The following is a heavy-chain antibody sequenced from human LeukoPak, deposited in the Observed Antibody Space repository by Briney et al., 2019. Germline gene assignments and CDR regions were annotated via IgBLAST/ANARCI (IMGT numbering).Heavy chain of an antibody. CDR1: GGSISTYY. J-gene: IGHJ6*03. CDR3: ARDQEAYCSSTSCYEYSYYMDV. CDR2: VYYSGST. D-gene: IGHD2-2*01. V-gene: IGHV4-59*01. Sequence: SSETLSLTCTVSGGSISTYYWSWIRQPPGKGLEWIGYVYYSGSTNYSPSLKSRVTISVDTSKNQFSLRLSSVTAADTAVYYCARDQEAYCSSTSCYEYSYYMDVWGKGTTVTISS.